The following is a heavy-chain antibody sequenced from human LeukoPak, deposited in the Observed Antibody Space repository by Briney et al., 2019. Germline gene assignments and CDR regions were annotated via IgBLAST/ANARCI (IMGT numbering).Heavy chain of an antibody. CDR3: AIGGDSSTSCYRCFDY. J-gene: IGHJ4*02. V-gene: IGHV5-51*01. CDR2: IYTGDSDT. D-gene: IGHD2-2*02. Sequence: GASPQISCEGPGSIFTNYWIGLGRPLPGEGLEWMGLIYTGDSDTRYSPSFQGHVTISADKSISTAYLQWSSLKASDTAMYYCAIGGDSSTSCYRCFDYWGQGTLVTVSS. CDR1: GSIFTNYW.